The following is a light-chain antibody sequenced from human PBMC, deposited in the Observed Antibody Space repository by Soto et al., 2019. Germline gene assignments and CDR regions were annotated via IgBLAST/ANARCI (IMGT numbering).Light chain of an antibody. Sequence: EVVLTQSPATLSLSPGDRATLSCTASQSISTYLTWYQHKPGQAPRLLIYDASRRAPGIPARLNGSGSGTDFTLTISSLEPEDFAVYYCQQRRNWPPLTFGGGTKVEIK. V-gene: IGKV3-11*01. CDR1: QSISTY. CDR2: DAS. CDR3: QQRRNWPPLT. J-gene: IGKJ4*01.